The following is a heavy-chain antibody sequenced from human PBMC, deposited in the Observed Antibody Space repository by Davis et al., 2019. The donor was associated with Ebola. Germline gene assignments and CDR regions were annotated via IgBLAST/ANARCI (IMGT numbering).Heavy chain of an antibody. CDR1: GFTFSSYA. J-gene: IGHJ6*02. V-gene: IGHV3-21*01. D-gene: IGHD5-24*01. CDR2: ISSSSSYI. CDR3: AGSDGSYYYYGMDV. Sequence: GESLKISCAASGFTFSSYAMNWVRPAPGKGLEWVSSISSSSSYIYYADSVKGRFTISRDNAKNSLYLQMNSLRAEDTAVYYCAGSDGSYYYYGMDVWGQGTTVTVSS.